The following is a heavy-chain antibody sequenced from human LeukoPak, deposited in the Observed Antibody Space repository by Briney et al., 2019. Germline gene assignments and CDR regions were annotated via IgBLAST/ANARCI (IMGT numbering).Heavy chain of an antibody. CDR2: ISYDGSNK. Sequence: PGGSLRLSCAASGFIFSDYAMHWVRQAPGKGLEWVALISYDGSNKYYGDSVKGRFTISRDNSKSTVFLQLNSLRTDDTAVYYCAKASLTHNILPRGSPGTDYWGQGTLVTVSS. J-gene: IGHJ4*02. CDR3: AKASLTHNILPRGSPGTDY. V-gene: IGHV3-30*18. D-gene: IGHD3-9*01. CDR1: GFIFSDYA.